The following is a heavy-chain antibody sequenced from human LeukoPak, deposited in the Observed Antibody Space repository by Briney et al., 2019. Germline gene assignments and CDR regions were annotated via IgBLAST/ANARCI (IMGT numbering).Heavy chain of an antibody. CDR3: AMDTGSGWDFDS. CDR1: GFTFGGFA. Sequence: PGGSLRLSCAASGFTFGGFAMHWVRQAPVRGLEWVSLVTGGGTTYYADSVRGRFTISRDNSKNSLYLQMNTLRTEDTAFYYCAMDTGSGWDFDSWGQGTLVTVSS. CDR2: VTGGGTT. D-gene: IGHD6-19*01. V-gene: IGHV3-43*02. J-gene: IGHJ4*02.